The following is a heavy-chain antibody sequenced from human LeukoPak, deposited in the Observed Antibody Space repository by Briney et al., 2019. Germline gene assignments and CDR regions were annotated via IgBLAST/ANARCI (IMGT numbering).Heavy chain of an antibody. J-gene: IGHJ4*02. Sequence: GESLKISCKGSGYSFTSYWIGWVRQMPGKGLEWMGIIYRGDSDTRYSPTFQGQVTISADKSIRTAYLQWSSLKASDTAMYYCASPPYDSSGYYFDYWGQGTLVTVSS. CDR3: ASPPYDSSGYYFDY. CDR2: IYRGDSDT. D-gene: IGHD3-22*01. CDR1: GYSFTSYW. V-gene: IGHV5-51*01.